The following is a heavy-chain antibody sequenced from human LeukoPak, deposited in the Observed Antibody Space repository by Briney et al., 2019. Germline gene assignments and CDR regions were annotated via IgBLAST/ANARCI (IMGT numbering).Heavy chain of an antibody. D-gene: IGHD6-13*01. CDR3: ESYRSSSRCYIY. Sequence: GGSLRLSCAASGFTFRHYWIAWVRQAPGKRLEWVANIKQDGSERYYADSVKGRFTISRDNAKNSLYLQMNSLRAEDTAVYFCESYRSSSRCYIYWGQGPLVTVSS. J-gene: IGHJ4*02. V-gene: IGHV3-7*01. CDR2: IKQDGSER. CDR1: GFTFRHYW.